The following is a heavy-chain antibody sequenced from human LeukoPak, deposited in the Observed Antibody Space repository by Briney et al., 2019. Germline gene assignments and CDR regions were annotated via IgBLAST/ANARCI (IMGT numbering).Heavy chain of an antibody. CDR2: INPNSGGT. Sequence: SVKVSCKASGYAFTGYYMHWVRQAPGQGLEWMGWINPNSGGTNYAQKSQGRVTMTRDTSISTAYMELSRLRSDDTAVYYCARDTMIVVVIRPWWYFDLWGRGTLVTVSS. J-gene: IGHJ2*01. CDR1: GYAFTGYY. D-gene: IGHD3-22*01. CDR3: ARDTMIVVVIRPWWYFDL. V-gene: IGHV1-2*02.